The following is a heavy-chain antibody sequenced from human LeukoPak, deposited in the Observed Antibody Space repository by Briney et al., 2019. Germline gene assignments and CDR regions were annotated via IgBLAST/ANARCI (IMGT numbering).Heavy chain of an antibody. V-gene: IGHV4-30-4*01. Sequence: SETLSLTCTVSGGSISSGDYYWSWIRQPPGKGLEWIGYIYYSGSTYYNPSLKSRVTISVDTSKNQFSLKLSSVTAADTAVYYCARGQDCSSTSCYVNYWGQGTLVTVSS. CDR3: ARGQDCSSTSCYVNY. D-gene: IGHD2-2*01. J-gene: IGHJ4*02. CDR2: IYYSGST. CDR1: GGSISSGDYY.